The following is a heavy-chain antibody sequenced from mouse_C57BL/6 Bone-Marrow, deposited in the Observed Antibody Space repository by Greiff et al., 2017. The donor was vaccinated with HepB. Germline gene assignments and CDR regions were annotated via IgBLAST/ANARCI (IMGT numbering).Heavy chain of an antibody. CDR1: GFTFSSYG. J-gene: IGHJ3*01. CDR3: ARHGGYWAWFAY. CDR2: ISSGGSYT. D-gene: IGHD2-3*01. Sequence: EVQGVESGGDLVKPGGSLKLSCAASGFTFSSYGMSWVRQTPDKRLEWVATISSGGSYTYYPDSVKGRFTISRDNAKNTLYLQMSSLKSEDTAMYYCARHGGYWAWFAYWGQGTLVTVSA. V-gene: IGHV5-6*01.